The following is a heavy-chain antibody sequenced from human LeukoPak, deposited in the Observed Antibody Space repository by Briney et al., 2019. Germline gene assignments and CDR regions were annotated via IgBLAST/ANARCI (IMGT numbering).Heavy chain of an antibody. Sequence: PGGSLRLSCAASGFTFSSYGMHWVRQAPGKGLEWVAVISYDGSNKYYADSVKGRFTISRDNSKNTLYLQMNSLRAEDTAVYYCAKRDTAMAFDYWGQGTLVTVSS. CDR2: ISYDGSNK. J-gene: IGHJ4*02. CDR3: AKRDTAMAFDY. CDR1: GFTFSSYG. V-gene: IGHV3-30*18. D-gene: IGHD5-18*01.